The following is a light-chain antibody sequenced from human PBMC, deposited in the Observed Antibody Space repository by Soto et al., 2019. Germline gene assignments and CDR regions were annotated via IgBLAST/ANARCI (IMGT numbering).Light chain of an antibody. J-gene: IGKJ3*01. V-gene: IGKV3-20*01. CDR2: NTS. CDR1: QSINSKS. CDR3: QHYGGSFI. Sequence: EIVLTQSPGTLSLSPGEGATVSCRVSQSINSKSLGWYQRKFGQSPRLLIYNTSSRATGIPDRFSGSGSGTDFTLSISRLEPEDFDVSYCQHYGGSFIVGPATKVDFK.